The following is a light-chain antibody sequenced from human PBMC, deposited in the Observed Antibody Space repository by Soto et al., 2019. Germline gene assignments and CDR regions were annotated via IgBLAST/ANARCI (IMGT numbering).Light chain of an antibody. Sequence: QSALTQPRSVSGSPGQSVTISCTGTSSDVGGYDYVSWYQQHAGKAPKLMIYDVTKRPSGVPDRFSGSKSGDTASLTISGLQAEDEADYYCCSYAGNLYVFGTGTKLTVL. CDR2: DVT. J-gene: IGLJ1*01. V-gene: IGLV2-11*01. CDR1: SSDVGGYDY. CDR3: CSYAGNLYV.